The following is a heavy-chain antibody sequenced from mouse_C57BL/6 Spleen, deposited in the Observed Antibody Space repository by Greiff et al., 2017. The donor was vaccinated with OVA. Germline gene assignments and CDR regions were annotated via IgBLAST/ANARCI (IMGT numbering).Heavy chain of an antibody. CDR3: ARLDGTWFAY. J-gene: IGHJ3*01. Sequence: VQLQQPGAELVRPGSSVKLSCKASGYTFTSYWMDWVKQRPGQGLEWIGNIYPSDSENQYNQKFKDKATLTVDKSSSTAYMQLSSLTSEYSAVYYCARLDGTWFAYWGQGTLVTVSA. D-gene: IGHD2-1*01. CDR2: IYPSDSEN. V-gene: IGHV1-61*01. CDR1: GYTFTSYW.